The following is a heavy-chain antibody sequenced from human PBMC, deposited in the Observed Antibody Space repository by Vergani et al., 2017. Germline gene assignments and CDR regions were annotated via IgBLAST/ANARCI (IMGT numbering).Heavy chain of an antibody. CDR3: AREYYDYVWGSYRPVGYFDY. D-gene: IGHD3-16*02. J-gene: IGHJ4*02. CDR2: MNPNSGNT. CDR1: GYTFTSYD. V-gene: IGHV1-8*01. Sequence: QVQLVQSGAEVKKPGASVKVSCKASGYTFTSYDINWVRQATGQGLEWMGWMNPNSGNTGYAQKFQGRVTITADESTSTAYMELSSLRSEDTAVYYCAREYYDYVWGSYRPVGYFDYWGQGTLVTVSS.